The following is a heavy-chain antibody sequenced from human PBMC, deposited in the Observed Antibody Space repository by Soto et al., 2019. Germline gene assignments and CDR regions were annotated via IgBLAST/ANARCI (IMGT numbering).Heavy chain of an antibody. D-gene: IGHD4-17*01. CDR2: ISSSSSYI. V-gene: IGHV3-21*01. Sequence: EVQLVESGGGLVKPGGSLRLSCAASGFTFSSYSMNWVRQAPGKGLEWVSSISSSSSYIYYADSVKGRFTISRDNAKNSLYLQMNSLRAEDTAVYYCARENYGDYYYYYMDVWGKGTTVTVSS. J-gene: IGHJ6*03. CDR3: ARENYGDYYYYYMDV. CDR1: GFTFSSYS.